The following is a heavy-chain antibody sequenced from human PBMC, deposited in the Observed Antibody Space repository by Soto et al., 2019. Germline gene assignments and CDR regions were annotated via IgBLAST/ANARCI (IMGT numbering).Heavy chain of an antibody. CDR3: AKSGSLFRPSLGYFDY. CDR2: INPNSGGT. J-gene: IGHJ4*02. Sequence: GASVKVSCKASGFTFTGHYIHWVRQAPGQGLEWMGWINPNSGGTSYAQKFQGRLTMTTDTSITTAYMELSRLSSDDTAFYYCAKSGSLFRPSLGYFDYWGQGTLVTVYS. V-gene: IGHV1-2*02. CDR1: GFTFTGHY. D-gene: IGHD1-1*01.